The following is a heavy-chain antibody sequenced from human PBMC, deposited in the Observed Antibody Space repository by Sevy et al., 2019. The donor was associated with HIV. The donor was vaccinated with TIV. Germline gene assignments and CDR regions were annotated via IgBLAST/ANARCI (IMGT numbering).Heavy chain of an antibody. J-gene: IGHJ4*02. CDR2: ISSTSAYI. V-gene: IGHV3-21*01. CDR1: GFTFSSYR. Sequence: GGSLRLSCAASGFTFSSYRMTWVRQVPGKGLEWVSCISSTSAYINYAHSVKGRFTISRDNAKNLLYLQMDSLRAEDTAVYYCARAVLEISTWRSDYWGQGTLVTVSS. CDR3: ARAVLEISTWRSDY. D-gene: IGHD1-1*01.